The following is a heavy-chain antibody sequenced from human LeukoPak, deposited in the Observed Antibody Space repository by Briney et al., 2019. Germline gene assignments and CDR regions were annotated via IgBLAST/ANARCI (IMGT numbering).Heavy chain of an antibody. CDR2: IRQDGGER. CDR1: GFSFSNCW. Sequence: GGSLRLSCAASGFSFSNCWMSWVRQAPGKGLEWVASIRQDGGERYYVDSVRGRFTISRDNAEDSLYLQMNRLRAEDTAVYYCARVANWDLDYWGQGTLVTVSS. CDR3: ARVANWDLDY. D-gene: IGHD1-1*01. V-gene: IGHV3-7*05. J-gene: IGHJ4*02.